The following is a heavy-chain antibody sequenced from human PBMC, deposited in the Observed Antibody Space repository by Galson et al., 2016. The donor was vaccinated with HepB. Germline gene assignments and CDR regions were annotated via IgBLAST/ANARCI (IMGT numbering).Heavy chain of an antibody. D-gene: IGHD6-19*01. J-gene: IGHJ4*02. CDR2: IWSDGNQY. CDR1: GLTFSSYA. V-gene: IGHV3-33*01. CDR3: ARVPSSGWFDY. Sequence: SLRLSCAASGLTFSSYAMHWVRQAPGKGLEWVAIIWSDGNQYLYADFVKGRFTISRDNSKNTLYLQMNSLRAEDTAVYYCARVPSSGWFDYWGQGTLVTVSS.